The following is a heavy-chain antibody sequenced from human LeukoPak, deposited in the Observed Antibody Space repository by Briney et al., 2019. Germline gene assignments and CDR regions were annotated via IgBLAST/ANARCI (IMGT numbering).Heavy chain of an antibody. D-gene: IGHD6-13*01. CDR2: ISSSSYI. CDR3: ARAGGSSWPFDH. Sequence: PGGSLRLSCATSGFTFSTYGFHWVRQAPGKGLEWVSSISSSSYIYYADSVKGRFTISRDNAKNSLYLQMNSLRAEDTAVYSCARAGGSSWPFDHWGQGTLVTVSS. V-gene: IGHV3-21*01. J-gene: IGHJ4*02. CDR1: GFTFSTYG.